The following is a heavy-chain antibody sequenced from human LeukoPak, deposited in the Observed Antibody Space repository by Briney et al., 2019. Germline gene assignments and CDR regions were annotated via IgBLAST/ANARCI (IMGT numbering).Heavy chain of an antibody. V-gene: IGHV3-30*18. CDR2: ISYDGSNK. CDR3: AKDGSGSYYYFDG. CDR1: GFTFSSYG. Sequence: GGSLRLSCAASGFTFSSYGMHWVRQAPGKGLEWVAVISYDGSNKYYADSVKGRFTISRDNSKNTLYLQMNSLRADDTAVYYCAKDGSGSYYYFDGGGQGTLVTVSS. D-gene: IGHD1-26*01. J-gene: IGHJ4*02.